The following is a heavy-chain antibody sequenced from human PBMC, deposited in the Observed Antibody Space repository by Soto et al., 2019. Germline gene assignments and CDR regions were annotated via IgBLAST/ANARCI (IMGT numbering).Heavy chain of an antibody. V-gene: IGHV3-23*01. Sequence: EVQLLESGGGLVQPGGSLRLSCAASGFTFSSYAMSWVRQAPGKGLEWVSAISGSGGSTYYADSVKGRFTISRDNSKNTLYLQMNSLRAEDTAVYYCAKDAEMYYDILTGYYPYFDYWGQGTLVTLSS. CDR2: ISGSGGST. J-gene: IGHJ4*02. CDR3: AKDAEMYYDILTGYYPYFDY. D-gene: IGHD3-9*01. CDR1: GFTFSSYA.